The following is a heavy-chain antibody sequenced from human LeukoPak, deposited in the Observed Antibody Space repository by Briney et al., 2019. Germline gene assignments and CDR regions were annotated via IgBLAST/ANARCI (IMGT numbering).Heavy chain of an antibody. D-gene: IGHD3-22*01. CDR2: ISSSSTYI. CDR1: GFTFSSYS. CDR3: AKDQVWIVVGSFDY. V-gene: IGHV3-21*04. J-gene: IGHJ4*02. Sequence: GGSLRLSCAASGFTFSSYSMNWVRQAPGKGLEWVSSISSSSTYIYYADSVKGRFTISRDNAKNSLYLQMTSLRAEDTAVYYCAKDQVWIVVGSFDYWGQGTLVTVSS.